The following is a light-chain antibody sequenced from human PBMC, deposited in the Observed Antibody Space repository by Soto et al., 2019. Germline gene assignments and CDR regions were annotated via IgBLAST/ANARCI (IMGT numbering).Light chain of an antibody. J-gene: IGLJ3*02. CDR1: SSNIGSHS. Sequence: QSVLTQPPSVSAAPGQKVTISCSGSSSNIGSHSVSWYQQLPGAAPKLLISDNNKRPSGIPDRFSVSKSGTSATLDITGLQTGDEADYYCGTWDDSLGGWVFGGGTKLTVL. V-gene: IGLV1-51*01. CDR2: DNN. CDR3: GTWDDSLGGWV.